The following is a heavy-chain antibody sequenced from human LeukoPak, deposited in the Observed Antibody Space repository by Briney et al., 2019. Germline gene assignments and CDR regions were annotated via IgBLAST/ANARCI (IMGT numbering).Heavy chain of an antibody. CDR2: IYSSGST. CDR1: GVSISTYY. J-gene: IGHJ4*02. D-gene: IGHD1-14*01. V-gene: IGHV4-59*01. Sequence: SETPSLTCTVSGVSISTYYWSWIRQPPGKGLEWLGYIYSSGSTYYNPSLKSRVTISVDTSKKQFSLKLSSVTAADTAVYYCAREGTTHAGVDQWGQGTLVTVSS. CDR3: AREGTTHAGVDQ.